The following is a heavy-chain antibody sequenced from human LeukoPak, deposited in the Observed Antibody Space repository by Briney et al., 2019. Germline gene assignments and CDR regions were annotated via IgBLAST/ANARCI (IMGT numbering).Heavy chain of an antibody. D-gene: IGHD5-18*01. CDR1: GASISSSY. V-gene: IGHV4-59*01. CDR3: AREVGYSYGYSAVKYFDY. Sequence: SETLSLTCTVSGASISSSYWSWIRLPPGKGLEWTGFIYYTGSTNYNPSLKRRLTLSVDTSKNQFSLDLTSVTTADTAVYYCAREVGYSYGYSAVKYFDYWGQGALVTVSS. CDR2: IYYTGST. J-gene: IGHJ4*02.